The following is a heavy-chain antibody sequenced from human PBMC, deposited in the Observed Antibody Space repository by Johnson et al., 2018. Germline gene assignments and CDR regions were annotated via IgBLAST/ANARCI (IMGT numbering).Heavy chain of an antibody. V-gene: IGHV3-23*04. D-gene: IGHD2-15*01. CDR2: ISGSGGGT. Sequence: VQLVQSGGGLVQPGGSLRLACAASGFTFTRYAMNWVRQAPGKGLEWVSAISGSGGGTYYSDSVRGRFRIPRDNSKNTRYLQMNSLRAEDPAVYYCAKDRWSVQSPEYFAYWGHGTLFTVSS. CDR3: AKDRWSVQSPEYFAY. J-gene: IGHJ4*01. CDR1: GFTFTRYA.